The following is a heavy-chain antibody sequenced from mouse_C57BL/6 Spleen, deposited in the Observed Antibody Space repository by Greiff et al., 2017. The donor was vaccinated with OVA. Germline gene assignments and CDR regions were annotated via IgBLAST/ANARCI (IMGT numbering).Heavy chain of an antibody. J-gene: IGHJ3*01. Sequence: QVQLQQPGAELVKPGASVKMSCKASGYTFTSYWITWVKQRPGQGLEWIGDIYPGSGSTNYNEKFKSKATLTVDTSSSTAYMQLSSLTSEDSAVYYCARKYYYGSGWFAYWGQGTLVTVSA. CDR2: IYPGSGST. D-gene: IGHD1-1*01. CDR3: ARKYYYGSGWFAY. CDR1: GYTFTSYW. V-gene: IGHV1-55*01.